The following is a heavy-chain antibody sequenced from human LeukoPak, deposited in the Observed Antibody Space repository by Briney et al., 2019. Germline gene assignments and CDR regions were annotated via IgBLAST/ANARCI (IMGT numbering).Heavy chain of an antibody. CDR3: ARGINNWNVDVFDI. J-gene: IGHJ3*02. V-gene: IGHV4-34*01. D-gene: IGHD1-20*01. Sequence: SETLSLTCAVYGESFSGYYWTWIRQPPGKGLEWIGEINHSGSTNYNPSLKSRVTISVDTSKNQFSLKLSSVTAADTAVYYCARGINNWNVDVFDIWGQGTMVTVSS. CDR2: INHSGST. CDR1: GESFSGYY.